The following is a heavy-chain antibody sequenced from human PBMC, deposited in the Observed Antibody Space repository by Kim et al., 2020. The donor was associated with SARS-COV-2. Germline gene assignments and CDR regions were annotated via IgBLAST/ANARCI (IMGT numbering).Heavy chain of an antibody. CDR1: GGSISSYY. D-gene: IGHD3-16*02. CDR3: ARVSIPSRELSLYFDY. J-gene: IGHJ4*02. V-gene: IGHV4-59*01. CDR2: IYYSGST. Sequence: SETLSLTCTVSGGSISSYYWSWIRQPPGKGLEWIGYIYYSGSTNYNPSLKSRVTISVDTSKNQFSLKLSSVTAADTAVYYCARVSIPSRELSLYFDYWGQGTLVTVSS.